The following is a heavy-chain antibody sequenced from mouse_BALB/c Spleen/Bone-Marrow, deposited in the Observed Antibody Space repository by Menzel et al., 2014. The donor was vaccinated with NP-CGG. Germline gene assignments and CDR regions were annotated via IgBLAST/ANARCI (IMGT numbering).Heavy chain of an antibody. Sequence: DVMLVESGGGLVQPGGSLRLSCATSGFTFTDYYMSWVRQPPGKALECLGFIRNKANGYTPDYSASVNGRFTISRDNYQSILYLQMNTLRAEDSATYDCPFFPLSSASARSFAYWGPGTLVTVSA. V-gene: IGHV7-3*02. CDR1: GFTFTDYY. CDR3: PFFPLSSASARSFAY. J-gene: IGHJ3*01. CDR2: IRNKANGYTP. D-gene: IGHD6-1*01.